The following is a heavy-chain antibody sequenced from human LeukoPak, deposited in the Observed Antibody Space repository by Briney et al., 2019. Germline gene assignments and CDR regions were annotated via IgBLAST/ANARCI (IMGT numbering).Heavy chain of an antibody. V-gene: IGHV3-21*04. CDR1: GFTFSSYS. CDR2: ISSSSSYI. Sequence: GGSLRLSCAASGFTFSSYSMNWVRQAPGKGLEWVSSISSSSSYIYYADSVKGRFTISRDNAKNSLYLQMNSLRAEDTAVYYCARSMRIMITFGGVIVNDYWGRGTLVTVSS. D-gene: IGHD3-16*02. CDR3: ARSMRIMITFGGVIVNDY. J-gene: IGHJ4*02.